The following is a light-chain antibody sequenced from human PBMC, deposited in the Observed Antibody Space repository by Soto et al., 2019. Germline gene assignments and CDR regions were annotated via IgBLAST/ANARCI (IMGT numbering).Light chain of an antibody. J-gene: IGLJ1*01. V-gene: IGLV2-14*01. CDR2: EVS. CDR1: SSDVGGYNY. CDR3: SSYTSSSTLVV. Sequence: SALTQPASVSGSPGQSSTISCTGTSSDVGGYNYVSWYQQHPGKAPKLMIYEVSNGPSGVSNRVSGSKSGKKASLTISGLQAEDEADYNCSSYTSSSTLVVFGTGTKLTVL.